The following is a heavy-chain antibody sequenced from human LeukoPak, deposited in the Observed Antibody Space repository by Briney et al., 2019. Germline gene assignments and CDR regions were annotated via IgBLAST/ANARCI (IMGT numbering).Heavy chain of an antibody. CDR1: GFIFSDYS. D-gene: IGHD1-1*01. CDR2: IWISSGNT. V-gene: IGHV3-48*04. Sequence: GGSLRLSCGASGFIFSDYSMNGVRQARGGGLEWFSYIWISSGNTKYADSVKGRFTISGDNAKNSLYLQMNSLRVEDTAVYYCARDHNYAFDNWGQGTLVTVSS. J-gene: IGHJ4*02. CDR3: ARDHNYAFDN.